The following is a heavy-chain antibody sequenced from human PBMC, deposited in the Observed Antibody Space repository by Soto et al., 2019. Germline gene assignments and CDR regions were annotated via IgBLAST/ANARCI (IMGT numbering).Heavy chain of an antibody. D-gene: IGHD3-22*01. V-gene: IGHV4-59*01. CDR1: GGSISSYY. Sequence: NPSETLSLTCTVSGGSISSYYWSWIRQPPGKGLEWIGYIYYSGSTNYNPSLKSRVTISVDTSKNQFSLKLSSVTAADTAVYYCARDSYYYDSSGPGGAFDIWGQGKMVTVSS. J-gene: IGHJ3*02. CDR3: ARDSYYYDSSGPGGAFDI. CDR2: IYYSGST.